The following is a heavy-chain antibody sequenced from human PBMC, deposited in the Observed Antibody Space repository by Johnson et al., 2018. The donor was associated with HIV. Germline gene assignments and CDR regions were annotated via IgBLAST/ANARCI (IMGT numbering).Heavy chain of an antibody. CDR3: ARENWGQRMNAFDI. V-gene: IGHV3-30*19. CDR2: ISFDGSNK. Sequence: QVQLVESGGGVVQPGRSLRLSCAASGFTFSNYDMHWVRQAPGKGLEWVAVISFDGSNKYYADSVKGRFTISRDNSKNTLYLQMNSLRAEDTAVYYCARENWGQRMNAFDIWGQGTMVTVSS. J-gene: IGHJ3*02. CDR1: GFTFSNYD. D-gene: IGHD7-27*01.